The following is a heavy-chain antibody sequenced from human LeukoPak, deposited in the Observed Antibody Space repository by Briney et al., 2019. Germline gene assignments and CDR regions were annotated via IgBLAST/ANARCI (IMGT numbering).Heavy chain of an antibody. CDR1: GFPFNVQT. CDR2: VSGSGGST. J-gene: IGHJ6*02. D-gene: IGHD6-13*01. Sequence: PGGSLRLSCAASGFPFNVQTMSWVRQAPGKGLEWVSAVSGSGGSTYYADSVKGRFTISRDNSKNTLYLQMNSLRAGDTAVYYCAKAIAAAGYYYYGMDVWGQGTTVTVSS. V-gene: IGHV3-23*01. CDR3: AKAIAAAGYYYYGMDV.